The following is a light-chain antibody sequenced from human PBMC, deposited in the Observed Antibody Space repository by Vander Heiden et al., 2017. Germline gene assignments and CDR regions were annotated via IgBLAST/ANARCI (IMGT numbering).Light chain of an antibody. CDR3: AAWDDSLNGHVV. J-gene: IGLJ2*01. Sequence: QSVLTQPPSSSGTPGATVTISCSGSSSNIGKNAVTWYQQLPGTAPNLLIFNNHQRPSGVPDRFSGTKSATSASLAISGLRSEDEATYYCAAWDDSLNGHVVFGGGTNLTVL. CDR2: NNH. CDR1: SSNIGKNA. V-gene: IGLV1-44*01.